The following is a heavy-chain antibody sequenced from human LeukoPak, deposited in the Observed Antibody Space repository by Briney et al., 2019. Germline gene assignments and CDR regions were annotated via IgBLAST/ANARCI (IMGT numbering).Heavy chain of an antibody. CDR2: INHSGST. Sequence: SETLSLTCAVSGGSFSGYYWSWIRQPPGKGLEWIGEINHSGSTNYNPSLKSRVTISVDTSKNQFSLKLSSVTAADTAVYYCARGVVQNDAFDIWGQGTMVTVSS. D-gene: IGHD3-22*01. V-gene: IGHV4-34*01. J-gene: IGHJ3*02. CDR1: GGSFSGYY. CDR3: ARGVVQNDAFDI.